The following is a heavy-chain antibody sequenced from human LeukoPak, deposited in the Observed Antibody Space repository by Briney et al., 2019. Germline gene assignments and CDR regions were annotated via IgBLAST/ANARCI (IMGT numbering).Heavy chain of an antibody. V-gene: IGHV3-23*01. Sequence: GGSLRLSCAASGVTFSSYAMRWVCQAPGTGLEWVSVICFSGGGTYYADSVKGRFTISRDNSKNTLYLQMHSLRAEDTAVYYCAKDRTNYFYYWGQGTLVTVSS. CDR2: ICFSGGGT. J-gene: IGHJ4*02. CDR1: GVTFSSYA. CDR3: AKDRTNYFYY.